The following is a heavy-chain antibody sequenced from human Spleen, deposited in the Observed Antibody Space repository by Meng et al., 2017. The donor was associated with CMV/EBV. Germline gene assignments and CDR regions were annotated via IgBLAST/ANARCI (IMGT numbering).Heavy chain of an antibody. D-gene: IGHD1-26*01. J-gene: IGHJ2*01. V-gene: IGHV3-53*01. Sequence: LLWSGEGFHQTGGSSLPSFAVSVFTVSSNYMSWVRQAPGKGLEWVSVIYSGGSTYYADSVKGRFTISRDNSKNTLYLQMNSLRAEDTAVYYCASVGATEWYFDLWGRGTLVTVSS. CDR3: ASVGATEWYFDL. CDR2: IYSGGST. CDR1: VFTVSSNY.